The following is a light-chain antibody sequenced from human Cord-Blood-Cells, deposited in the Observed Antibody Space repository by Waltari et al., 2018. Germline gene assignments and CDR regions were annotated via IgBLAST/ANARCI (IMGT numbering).Light chain of an antibody. CDR3: QQYGSSPYT. J-gene: IGKJ2*01. CDR1: QSVSSSY. Sequence: EIVLTQSPGTLSLSPGEGAPLSCRASQSVSSSYLAWYQQKPGQAPRLLTYGASSRATRIPDRFSGSGSGTDFTLTISRLEPEDFAVYYCQQYGSSPYTFGQGTKLEIK. V-gene: IGKV3-20*01. CDR2: GAS.